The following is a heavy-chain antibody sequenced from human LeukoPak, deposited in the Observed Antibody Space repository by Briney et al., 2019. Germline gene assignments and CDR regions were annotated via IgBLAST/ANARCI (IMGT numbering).Heavy chain of an antibody. V-gene: IGHV3-23*01. D-gene: IGHD6-13*01. Sequence: GGSLRLSCAASGVTFSSYAMSWVRQVPGKGLEWVSTISGGGTTTNYADSVKGRFTISRDNSKNTLYLQMNSLRAEDTAIYYCAKTTSNWSRGYFDYWGRGNLVTVSS. CDR1: GVTFSSYA. CDR3: AKTTSNWSRGYFDY. CDR2: ISGGGTTT. J-gene: IGHJ4*02.